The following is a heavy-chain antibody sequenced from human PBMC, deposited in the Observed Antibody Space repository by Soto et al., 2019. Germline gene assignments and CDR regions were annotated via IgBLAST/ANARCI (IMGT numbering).Heavy chain of an antibody. Sequence: EASVKVSCKASGYTFTSYAIHWVRQAPGQRLEWMGWINAGNGNTKYSQKFQGRVTITRDTSASTAYMELSSLRPEDMAVYYCARGITLPTPLDYWGQGTLVTVSS. CDR2: INAGNGNT. V-gene: IGHV1-3*01. J-gene: IGHJ4*02. CDR1: GYTFTSYA. D-gene: IGHD1-20*01. CDR3: ARGITLPTPLDY.